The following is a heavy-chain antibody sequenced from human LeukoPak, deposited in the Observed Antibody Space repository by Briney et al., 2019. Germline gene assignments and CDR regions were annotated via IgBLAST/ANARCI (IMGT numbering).Heavy chain of an antibody. V-gene: IGHV4-34*01. CDR2: INHSGST. D-gene: IGHD2-21*02. CDR1: GGSFSGYY. CDR3: ARIAYCGGDCYRLDP. Sequence: SETLSLTCAVYGGSFSGYYWSWIRQPPGKGLEWIGEINHSGSTNYNPSLKSRVTISVDTSKNQFSLKLSSVTAADTAVYYCARIAYCGGDCYRLDPWGQGTLVTVSS. J-gene: IGHJ5*02.